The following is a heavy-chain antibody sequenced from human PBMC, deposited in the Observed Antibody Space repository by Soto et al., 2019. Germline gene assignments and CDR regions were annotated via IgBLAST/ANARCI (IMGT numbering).Heavy chain of an antibody. Sequence: EVQLVESGGGLVQPGGSLRLSCAASGFTFSDHYMDWVRQAPGKGLEWVGRTRNKANSYTTEYAASVKGRFTISRDDSKNSLYLQMNRLKTEDTAVYYCARKKSVAGTGYFDLWGRGTLVTVSS. CDR2: TRNKANSYTT. V-gene: IGHV3-72*01. CDR3: ARKKSVAGTGYFDL. CDR1: GFTFSDHY. D-gene: IGHD6-19*01. J-gene: IGHJ2*01.